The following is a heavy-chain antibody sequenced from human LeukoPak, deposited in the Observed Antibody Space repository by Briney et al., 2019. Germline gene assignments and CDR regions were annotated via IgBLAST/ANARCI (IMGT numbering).Heavy chain of an antibody. CDR3: VRTYYYDSSGYHLIDY. CDR1: GGSVSSGTYY. V-gene: IGHV4-61*02. D-gene: IGHD3-22*01. Sequence: SQTLSLTCTVPGGSVSSGTYYWSWIRQPAGKGLEWLGRIYTSGNTNYNPSLKSRVTISVDTSKNQFSLKLSSVTAADTAVYYCVRTYYYDSSGYHLIDYWGQGTLVTVSS. J-gene: IGHJ4*02. CDR2: IYTSGNT.